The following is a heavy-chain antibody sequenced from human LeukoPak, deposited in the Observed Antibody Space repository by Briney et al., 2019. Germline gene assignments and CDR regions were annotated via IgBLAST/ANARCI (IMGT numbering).Heavy chain of an antibody. J-gene: IGHJ6*02. Sequence: GGSLRLSCAASGFTLSSYSMNWVRQAPGKGLEWVSYISSSSSTIYYADSVKGRFTISRDNAKNSLYLQMNSLRAEDTAVYYCARESGVWGLYYYYYGMDVWGQGTTVTVSS. CDR2: ISSSSSTI. CDR3: ARESGVWGLYYYYYGMDV. V-gene: IGHV3-48*01. CDR1: GFTLSSYS. D-gene: IGHD3-16*01.